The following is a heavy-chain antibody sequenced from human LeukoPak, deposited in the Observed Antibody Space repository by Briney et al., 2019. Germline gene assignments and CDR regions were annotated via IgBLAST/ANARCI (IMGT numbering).Heavy chain of an antibody. CDR1: GFTFSSYS. Sequence: GGSLRLSCVVSGFTFSSYSMSWVRQAPGRGLEWVSSISASSNFISYADSVKGRFTISRDNAKESLYLQMNSVRAEDTAVYYCARDRGGNWVDALEIWGQGTMVTVSS. CDR2: ISASSNFI. CDR3: ARDRGGNWVDALEI. D-gene: IGHD1-1*01. J-gene: IGHJ3*02. V-gene: IGHV3-21*01.